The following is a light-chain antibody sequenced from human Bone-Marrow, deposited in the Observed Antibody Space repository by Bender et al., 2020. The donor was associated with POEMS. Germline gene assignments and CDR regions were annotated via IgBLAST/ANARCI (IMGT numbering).Light chain of an antibody. Sequence: QSALTQPDSVSGSPGQSITISCTGSSSDVGKYNFVSWYQQHPGKAPKLIVYDVSDRPSGVSNRFSGSKSGNTAFLTISGLQDEDEADYYCSSYTITSTLVFGGGTKLTVL. CDR2: DVS. CDR1: SSDVGKYNF. V-gene: IGLV2-14*03. CDR3: SSYTITSTLV. J-gene: IGLJ2*01.